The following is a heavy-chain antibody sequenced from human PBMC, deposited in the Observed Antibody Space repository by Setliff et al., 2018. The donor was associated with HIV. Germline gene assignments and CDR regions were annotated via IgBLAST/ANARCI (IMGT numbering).Heavy chain of an antibody. CDR2: INPNSGGT. J-gene: IGHJ3*02. CDR1: GYTFTGYY. Sequence: ASVKVSCKASGYTFTGYYMHWVRQAPGQGLEWMGWINPNSGGTNYAQKFQGRVTMTRDTSISTAYMELSRLRSDDTAVYYCARTGWWVASGAFDIWGQGTMVTVPS. D-gene: IGHD2-15*01. V-gene: IGHV1-2*02. CDR3: ARTGWWVASGAFDI.